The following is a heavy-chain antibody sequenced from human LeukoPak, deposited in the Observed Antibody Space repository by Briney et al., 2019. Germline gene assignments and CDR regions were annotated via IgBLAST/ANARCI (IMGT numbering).Heavy chain of an antibody. Sequence: QPGGSLRLSCVVSGFTFSSYPMSWVRQAPGKGLEWVSVISESGDVTHYADSMKGRFTISRDNTKNTLNLQMNSLRDEDTAIYYCAKLATSDTGETYWGQGTLVTVSS. V-gene: IGHV3-23*01. CDR2: ISESGDVT. J-gene: IGHJ4*02. CDR1: GFTFSSYP. CDR3: AKLATSDTGETY. D-gene: IGHD3-16*01.